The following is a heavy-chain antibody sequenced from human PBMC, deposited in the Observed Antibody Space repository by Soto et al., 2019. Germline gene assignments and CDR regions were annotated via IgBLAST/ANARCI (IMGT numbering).Heavy chain of an antibody. CDR2: ISYDGSNK. CDR1: GFTFSSYG. D-gene: IGHD6-13*01. CDR3: AKGGAAAGTFE. V-gene: IGHV3-30*18. J-gene: IGHJ4*02. Sequence: GGSLRLSCAASGFTFSSYGMHWVRQAPGKGLEWVAVISYDGSNKYYADSVKGRFTISRDNSKNTLYLQMNSLRAEDTAVYYCAKGGAAAGTFEWGQGTLVTVSS.